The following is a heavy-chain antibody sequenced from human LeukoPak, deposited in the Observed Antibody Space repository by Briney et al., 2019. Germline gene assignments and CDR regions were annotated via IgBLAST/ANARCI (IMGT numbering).Heavy chain of an antibody. CDR2: ISSSGSTI. V-gene: IGHV3-11*01. CDR1: GFTFSDYY. CDR3: ARDKGYSSSWYPSPTSY. J-gene: IGHJ4*02. Sequence: MPGGSLRLSCAASGFTFSDYYMSWIRQAPGKGLEWVSYISSSGSTIYCADSVKGRFTISRDNAKNSLYLQMNSLRAEDTAVYYCARDKGYSSSWYPSPTSYWGQGTLVTVSS. D-gene: IGHD6-13*01.